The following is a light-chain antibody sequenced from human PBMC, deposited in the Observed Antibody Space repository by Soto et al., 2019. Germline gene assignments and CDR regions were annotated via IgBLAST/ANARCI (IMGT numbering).Light chain of an antibody. V-gene: IGKV3-11*01. J-gene: IGKJ1*01. CDR2: DAS. CDR1: QSVSSY. CDR3: QQRSNWPT. Sequence: EIVLTQSPATLSLSPGERATLSCRASQSVSSYLAWYQQKPGQAPRLLIYDASNMATGIPARFSGSGSGTDFTLTISSLEPEDFEVYYCQQRSNWPTLGQGTKVEIK.